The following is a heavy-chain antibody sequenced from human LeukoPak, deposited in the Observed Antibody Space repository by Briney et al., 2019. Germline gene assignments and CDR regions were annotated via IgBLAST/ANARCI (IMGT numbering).Heavy chain of an antibody. V-gene: IGHV3-30*18. CDR1: GFTFSSYG. D-gene: IGHD6-13*01. J-gene: IGHJ4*02. CDR3: AKSQKLKTRSLPTPSQQLATDY. Sequence: GRSLRLSCAASGFTFSSYGMHWVRQAPGKGLEWVAVISYDGSNKYYADSVKGRFTISRDNSKNTLYLQMNSLRAEDTAVYYCAKSQKLKTRSLPTPSQQLATDYWGQGTLVTVSS. CDR2: ISYDGSNK.